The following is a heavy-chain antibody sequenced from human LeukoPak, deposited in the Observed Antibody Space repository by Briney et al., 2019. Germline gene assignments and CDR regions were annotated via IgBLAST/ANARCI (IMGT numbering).Heavy chain of an antibody. Sequence: GGSLRLSCAASGFTFSSYGMHWVRQAPGKGLEWVAFIRYDGSNKYYADSVKGRFTISRDNSKNTLYLQMNSLRAQYTAVYYCARLVTYAFDIWGQGTMVTVSS. V-gene: IGHV3-30*02. CDR2: IRYDGSNK. CDR1: GFTFSSYG. CDR3: ARLVTYAFDI. D-gene: IGHD3-16*02. J-gene: IGHJ3*02.